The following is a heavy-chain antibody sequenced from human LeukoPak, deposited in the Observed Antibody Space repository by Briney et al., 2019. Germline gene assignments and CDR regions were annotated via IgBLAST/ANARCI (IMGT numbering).Heavy chain of an antibody. V-gene: IGHV3-9*01. CDR1: GFSLSHYS. J-gene: IGHJ6*02. Sequence: GGSLRLSCAASGFSLSHYSMNWVRLAPGKGLEWVSGISWNGESIGYADSVKGRFTISRDNAKNSLYLQMNSLRAEDTALYYCANSLYKYSGYAEGMDVWGQGTTVTVSS. CDR2: ISWNGESI. D-gene: IGHD5-12*01. CDR3: ANSLYKYSGYAEGMDV.